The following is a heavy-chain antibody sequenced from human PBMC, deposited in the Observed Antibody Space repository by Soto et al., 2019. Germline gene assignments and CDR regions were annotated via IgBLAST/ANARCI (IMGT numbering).Heavy chain of an antibody. J-gene: IGHJ3*02. CDR1: GFTFSSYG. Sequence: ESGGGVVQPGRSLRLSCAASGFTFSSYGMHWVRQAPGKGLEWVAVIWYDGSNKYYADSVKGRFTISRDNSKNTLYLQMNSLRAEDTAVYYCARDCSGGSCYRDSDAFDIWGQGTMVTVSS. V-gene: IGHV3-33*01. CDR2: IWYDGSNK. D-gene: IGHD2-15*01. CDR3: ARDCSGGSCYRDSDAFDI.